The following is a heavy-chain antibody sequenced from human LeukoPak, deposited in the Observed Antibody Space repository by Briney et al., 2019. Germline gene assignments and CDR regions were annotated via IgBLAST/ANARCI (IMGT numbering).Heavy chain of an antibody. Sequence: ASVKVSCKASGGTFSSYAVSWVRQAPGQGLEWMGGIIPIFGTANYAQNFQGRLTITADESTSTAYMELSSLRSEDTAVYYCARDEYGTSFRNNYFYMDVWGKGTTVTVSS. J-gene: IGHJ6*03. CDR3: ARDEYGTSFRNNYFYMDV. CDR2: IIPIFGTA. V-gene: IGHV1-69*01. D-gene: IGHD6-6*01. CDR1: GGTFSSYA.